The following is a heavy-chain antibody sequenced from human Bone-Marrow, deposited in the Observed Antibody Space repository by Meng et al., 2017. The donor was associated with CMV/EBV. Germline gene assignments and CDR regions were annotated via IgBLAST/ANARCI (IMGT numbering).Heavy chain of an antibody. CDR2: IYYSGST. J-gene: IGHJ5*02. D-gene: IGHD5-12*01. Sequence: GSLRLSCTVSGGPISGYYWSWVRQPPGKGLEWIGYIYYSGSTNYNPSLKSRVTISVDTSKNQFSLKLTSVTAADTAVYYCASLWGSGYDYAFDPWGQGTLVTFSS. CDR3: ASLWGSGYDYAFDP. V-gene: IGHV4-59*01. CDR1: GGPISGYY.